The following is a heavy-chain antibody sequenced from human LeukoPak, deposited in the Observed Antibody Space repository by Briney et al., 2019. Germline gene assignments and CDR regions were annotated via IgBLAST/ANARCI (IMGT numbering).Heavy chain of an antibody. V-gene: IGHV3-30-3*01. CDR2: ISYDGSNK. Sequence: GGSLRLSCAASGFTFSSYAMHWVRQAPGKGLEWVAVISYDGSNKYYADSVKGRFTISRDNSKNTLYLQMNSLRAEDTAVYYCARGSVVPVDIFDYWGQGTLVTVSS. J-gene: IGHJ4*02. CDR3: ARGSVVPVDIFDY. D-gene: IGHD2-2*01. CDR1: GFTFSSYA.